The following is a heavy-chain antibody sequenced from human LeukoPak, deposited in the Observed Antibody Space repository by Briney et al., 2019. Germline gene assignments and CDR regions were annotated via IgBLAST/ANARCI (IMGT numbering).Heavy chain of an antibody. CDR2: IYPGDSDT. D-gene: IGHD4-23*01. V-gene: IGHV5-51*01. Sequence: GESLKISCEGSGYSFTSYWIGWVRQMPGKGLEWMGIIYPGDSDTRYSPSFQGQVTISADKSISTAYLQWSSLKASDTAMYYCARQETTVGFPRNFDYWGQGTLVTVSS. J-gene: IGHJ4*02. CDR1: GYSFTSYW. CDR3: ARQETTVGFPRNFDY.